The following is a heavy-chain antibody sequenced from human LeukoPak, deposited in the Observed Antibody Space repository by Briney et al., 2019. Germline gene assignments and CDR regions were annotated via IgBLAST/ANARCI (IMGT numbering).Heavy chain of an antibody. V-gene: IGHV5-51*01. D-gene: IGHD1-1*01. CDR3: AQRTGSDAFDI. Sequence: GESLKISCKGSGYSFATYWIGWVRQMPGKGLEWMGIIYPGDSDTRFSPSFQGQVTISADKSISTAYLQWSSLKASDTAMYYCAQRTGSDAFDIWGQGTMVTVSS. CDR1: GYSFATYW. CDR2: IYPGDSDT. J-gene: IGHJ3*02.